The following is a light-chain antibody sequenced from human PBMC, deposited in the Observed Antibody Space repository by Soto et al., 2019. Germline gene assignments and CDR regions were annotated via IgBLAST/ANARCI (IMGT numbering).Light chain of an antibody. CDR1: QSISSSF. CDR2: GAS. J-gene: IGKJ4*01. Sequence: EIVLTQSPGTLSLSPGERAALSCRASQSISSSFLAWYQHKPGQAPRLLIHGASSRATGIPDRFSASGSGTEFSLTISSLQSEDFAVYYCQQYSNWPLTFGGGTKVDI. CDR3: QQYSNWPLT. V-gene: IGKV3-20*01.